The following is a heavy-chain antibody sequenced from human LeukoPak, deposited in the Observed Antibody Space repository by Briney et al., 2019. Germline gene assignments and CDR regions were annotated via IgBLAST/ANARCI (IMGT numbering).Heavy chain of an antibody. D-gene: IGHD4-17*01. Sequence: GGSLRLSCAASGFSFISYGMHWVRQAPGKGLEWVGVISDDGRSKDYADSVKGRFTISRDNSKDTLYLQMNSLRDEDTAVYCCAKRPSDYGDYVSYFDYWGQGTLVTVSS. CDR3: AKRPSDYGDYVSYFDY. V-gene: IGHV3-30*18. J-gene: IGHJ4*02. CDR1: GFSFISYG. CDR2: ISDDGRSK.